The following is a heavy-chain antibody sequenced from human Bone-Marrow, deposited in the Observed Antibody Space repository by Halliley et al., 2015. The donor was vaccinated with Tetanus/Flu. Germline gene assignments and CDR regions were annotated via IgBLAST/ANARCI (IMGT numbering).Heavy chain of an antibody. CDR1: GGSINRAGYY. D-gene: IGHD2-2*01. Sequence: TLSLTCTVSGGSINRAGYYWNWVRQHPGKGLEWIGYIYYGGRIYCNPSLKSLVTMSVDTSKNQFSLKVNSVSPADTAVYYCTRSRGGDCSSKTCHFSYGLDVWGQGTTVAVSS. CDR3: TRSRGGDCSSKTCHFSYGLDV. CDR2: IYYGGRI. V-gene: IGHV4-31*01. J-gene: IGHJ6*02.